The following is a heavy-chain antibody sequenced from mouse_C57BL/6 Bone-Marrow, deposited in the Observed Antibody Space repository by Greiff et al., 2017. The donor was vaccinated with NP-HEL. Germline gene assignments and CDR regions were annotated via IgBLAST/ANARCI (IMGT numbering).Heavy chain of an antibody. CDR2: ISNGGGST. CDR3: ARPSFITTVVSYWYFDV. CDR1: GFTFSDYY. Sequence: EVMLVESGGGLVQPGGSLKLSCAASGFTFSDYYMYWVRQTPEKRLEWVAYISNGGGSTYYPDTVKGRFTISRDNAKNTLYLQMSRLKSEDTAMYYCARPSFITTVVSYWYFDVWGTGTTVTVSS. V-gene: IGHV5-12*01. J-gene: IGHJ1*03. D-gene: IGHD1-1*01.